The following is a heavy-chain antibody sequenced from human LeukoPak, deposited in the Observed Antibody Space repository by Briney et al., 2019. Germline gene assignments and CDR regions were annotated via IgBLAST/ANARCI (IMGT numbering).Heavy chain of an antibody. CDR1: GGSISSYY. D-gene: IGHD1-26*01. CDR2: IYYSGST. Sequence: SETLSLTCTVSGGSISSYYWSWVRQPPGKGLEWIGYIYYSGSTNYNPSLKSRVTISVDTSKSQFSLKLSSVTAANTAVYYCARHPSDRIVGATIFDFWGQGTLVTVSS. J-gene: IGHJ4*02. CDR3: ARHPSDRIVGATIFDF. V-gene: IGHV4-59*08.